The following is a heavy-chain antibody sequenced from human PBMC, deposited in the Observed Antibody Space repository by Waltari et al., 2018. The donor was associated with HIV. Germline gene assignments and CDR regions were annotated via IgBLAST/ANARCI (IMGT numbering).Heavy chain of an antibody. V-gene: IGHV3-48*02. CDR3: ARDTLNFFFGLDV. CDR2: ISSSSFNI. J-gene: IGHJ6*02. Sequence: EEQLVESGGGLVHPGGSLNLHCAASGFSFGDYAMNWVRQAPGKGLEWIAYISSSSFNIKYVDSVRGRFTISRDNTQNSLSLQMNNLIDEDTAKYFCARDTLNFFFGLDVWGHGTTVAVSS. CDR1: GFSFGDYA.